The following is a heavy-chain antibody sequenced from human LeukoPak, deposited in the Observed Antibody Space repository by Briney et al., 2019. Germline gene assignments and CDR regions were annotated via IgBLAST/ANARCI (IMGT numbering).Heavy chain of an antibody. J-gene: IGHJ4*02. CDR1: GFTFSDYY. Sequence: GGSLRLSCAASGFTFSDYYMSWIRQAPGKGLEWVSYISSSGSTIYYADSVKGRFTISRDNAKNSLYLQMNSLRAEDTALYYCAKYLGGGGYSSSWSNYFDYWGQGTLVTVSS. D-gene: IGHD6-13*01. V-gene: IGHV3-11*01. CDR2: ISSSGSTI. CDR3: AKYLGGGGYSSSWSNYFDY.